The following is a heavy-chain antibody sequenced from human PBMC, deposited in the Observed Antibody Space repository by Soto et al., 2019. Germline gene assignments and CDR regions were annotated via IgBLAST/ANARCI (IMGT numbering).Heavy chain of an antibody. D-gene: IGHD3-16*01. CDR2: IFHGGST. Sequence: PSETLSLTCAISGAPITWGDYSWNWIRQPPGKGLEWIGYIFHGGSTYYNPSLRSRVTISVDTSKNQFSLKLSSVTAADTAVYYCARDPGESAFDIWGQGTMVTVSS. J-gene: IGHJ3*02. CDR1: GAPITWGDYS. V-gene: IGHV4-30-2*05. CDR3: ARDPGESAFDI.